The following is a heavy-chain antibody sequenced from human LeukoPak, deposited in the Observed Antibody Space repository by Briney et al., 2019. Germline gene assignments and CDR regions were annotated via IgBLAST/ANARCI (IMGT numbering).Heavy chain of an antibody. CDR1: GFTFSSYA. D-gene: IGHD2-2*02. Sequence: GGSLRPSCAASGFTFSSYAMSWVRQAPGKGLEWVSAISGSGGSTYYADSVKGRFTISRDNSKNTPYLQMNSLRAEDTAVYYCAKSGYQLLYRASWFDPWGQGTLVTVSS. J-gene: IGHJ5*02. V-gene: IGHV3-23*01. CDR3: AKSGYQLLYRASWFDP. CDR2: ISGSGGST.